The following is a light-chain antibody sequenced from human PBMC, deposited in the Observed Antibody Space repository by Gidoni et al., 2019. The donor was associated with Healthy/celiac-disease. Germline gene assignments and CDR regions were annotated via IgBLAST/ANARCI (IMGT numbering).Light chain of an antibody. CDR1: QSVSSY. CDR2: DAS. J-gene: IGKJ3*01. V-gene: IGKV3-11*01. Sequence: TVLTQSPATLSLSPGERATLSCRASQSVSSYLAWYQQKPGQAPRLLIYDASNRATGIPARFSGSGSGTDFTLTISSLEPEDFAVYYCQQRSNWPPYFGPGTKVDIK. CDR3: QQRSNWPPY.